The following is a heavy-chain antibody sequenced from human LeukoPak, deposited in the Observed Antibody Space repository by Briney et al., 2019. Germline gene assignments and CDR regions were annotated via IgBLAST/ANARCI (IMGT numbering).Heavy chain of an antibody. V-gene: IGHV3-30*18. J-gene: IGHJ4*02. CDR1: GFTFSNYG. D-gene: IGHD3-9*01. CDR3: AKDYHLTGYYGPFHH. CDR2: ISKDGSIK. Sequence: GGSLRLSCAASGFTFSNYGIHWVRQAPGKGLGWVAVISKDGSIKYYADSVKGRFTISRDNPYDTVYLQVNSLRAEDTAVYYCAKDYHLTGYYGPFHHWGQGTLVTVSS.